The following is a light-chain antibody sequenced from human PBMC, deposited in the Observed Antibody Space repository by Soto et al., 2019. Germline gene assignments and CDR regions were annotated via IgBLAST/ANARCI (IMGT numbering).Light chain of an antibody. J-gene: IGKJ1*01. V-gene: IGKV1-5*03. CDR1: QSISSW. CDR2: KAS. CDR3: QHFNSYPWT. Sequence: DIQMTQSPSTLSASVGDRVTITCRASQSISSWLAWYQQKPGKAPKLLINKASSLERGVPSRVSGSGSGTEFPLTISILQPDDVATYYCQHFNSYPWTFGQGTKVEIK.